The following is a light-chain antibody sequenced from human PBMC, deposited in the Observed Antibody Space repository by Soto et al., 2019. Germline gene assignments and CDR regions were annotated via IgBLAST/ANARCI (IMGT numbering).Light chain of an antibody. Sequence: EVVMTQSPATLSVSPGERVTLSCRASQSVYVNVAWYQQKPGQAPRLLIPGASTRATGIPARFSGSGSGTEFTLTISGLEPEDFAVYYCQQRNVWPPITFGQGTRLEIK. J-gene: IGKJ5*01. CDR1: QSVYVN. CDR3: QQRNVWPPIT. V-gene: IGKV3-15*01. CDR2: GAS.